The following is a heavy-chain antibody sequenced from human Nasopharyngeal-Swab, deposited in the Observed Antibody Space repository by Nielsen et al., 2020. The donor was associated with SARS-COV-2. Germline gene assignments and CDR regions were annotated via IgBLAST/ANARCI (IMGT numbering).Heavy chain of an antibody. J-gene: IGHJ6*02. V-gene: IGHV3-33*01. CDR2: IWYDGSNK. CDR1: GFTFSSYG. CDR3: ARDPPATWYGMDV. Sequence: GGSLRLSCAASGFTFSSYGMHWVRQAPGKGLKWVAVIWYDGSNKYYADSVKGRFTISRDNSKNTLYLQMNSLRAEDTAVYYCARDPPATWYGMDVWGQGTTVTVSS.